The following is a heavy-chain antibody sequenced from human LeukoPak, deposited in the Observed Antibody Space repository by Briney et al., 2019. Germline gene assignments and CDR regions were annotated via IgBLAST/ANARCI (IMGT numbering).Heavy chain of an antibody. J-gene: IGHJ4*02. V-gene: IGHV4-59*01. D-gene: IGHD6-13*01. CDR3: ARARYSSSWACDY. CDR2: IYYSGST. Sequence: PSETLSLTCTVSGGSISSYYWSWIRQPPGKGLEWIGYIYYSGSTNYNPSLKSRVTISVDTSKNQFSLKLSSVTAADTAVYYCARARYSSSWACDYWGQGTLVTVSS. CDR1: GGSISSYY.